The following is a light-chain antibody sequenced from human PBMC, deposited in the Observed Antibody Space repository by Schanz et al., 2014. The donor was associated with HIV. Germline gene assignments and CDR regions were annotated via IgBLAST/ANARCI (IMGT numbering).Light chain of an antibody. CDR1: RSVNSN. CDR3: QQYNRSPT. Sequence: EIVMTQSPVTLSVSPGERVTLSCRASRSVNSNLAWYQQKPGQAPRLLIYRASTRATGIPDRFSGRGSDTDFTLTISGLEPEDAAVYYCQQYNRSPTFGPGTKVDLK. V-gene: IGKV3D-15*01. CDR2: RAS. J-gene: IGKJ3*01.